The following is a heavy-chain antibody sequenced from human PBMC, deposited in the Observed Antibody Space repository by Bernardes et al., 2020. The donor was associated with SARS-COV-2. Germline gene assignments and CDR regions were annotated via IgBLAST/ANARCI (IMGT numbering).Heavy chain of an antibody. CDR2: IRSKANSYAT. Sequence: GRSLRVSCAASGFTFSGSAMHWVRQASGKGLERVGRIRSKANSYATAYAASVKGRVTISRDDSKNTAYLQMNSLKTEDTAVYYCIRRTDVWGQGTTVTVSS. CDR1: GFTFSGSA. V-gene: IGHV3-73*01. J-gene: IGHJ6*02. CDR3: IRRTDV.